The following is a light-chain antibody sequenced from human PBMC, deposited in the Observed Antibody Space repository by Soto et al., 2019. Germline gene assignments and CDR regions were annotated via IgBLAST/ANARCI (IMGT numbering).Light chain of an antibody. V-gene: IGKV3-20*01. CDR2: DTS. J-gene: IGKJ2*01. Sequence: EIVLTQSPGTLSLSPGERATLSCRASQSVSSSYLAWYQQKPGQAPRLLIYDTSSRATGVPDRYSASGSGTDFTLTISRLEPEDFAVYYCQQYGGSPLYTFGQGTKGDIK. CDR3: QQYGGSPLYT. CDR1: QSVSSSY.